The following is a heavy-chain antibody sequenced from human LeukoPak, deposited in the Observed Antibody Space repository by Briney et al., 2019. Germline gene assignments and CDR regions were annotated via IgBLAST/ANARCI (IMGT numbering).Heavy chain of an antibody. Sequence: GGSLRLSCATSGFIFSRYWMSWVRQAPGKGLEWVANINQDESEKNYVDSVKGRFTISRDNAKNSLDLQMNSLRAEDTAVYYCAKSILRFLAHAFDIWGQGTMVTVSS. V-gene: IGHV3-7*03. CDR2: INQDESEK. CDR3: AKSILRFLAHAFDI. CDR1: GFIFSRYW. J-gene: IGHJ3*02. D-gene: IGHD3-3*01.